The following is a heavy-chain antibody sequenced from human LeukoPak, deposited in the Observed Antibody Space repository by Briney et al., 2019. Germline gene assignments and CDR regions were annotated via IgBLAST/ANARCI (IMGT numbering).Heavy chain of an antibody. J-gene: IGHJ4*02. V-gene: IGHV4-59*01. Sequence: SETLSLTCTVSGGSISSYYWSWIRQPPGKGLEWIGYIYYSGSTSYNPSLKSRVTISVDTSKNQFSLKLSSVTAADTAVYYCARGSTGGYNPYDYWGQGTLVTVSS. CDR3: ARGSTGGYNPYDY. D-gene: IGHD5-24*01. CDR2: IYYSGST. CDR1: GGSISSYY.